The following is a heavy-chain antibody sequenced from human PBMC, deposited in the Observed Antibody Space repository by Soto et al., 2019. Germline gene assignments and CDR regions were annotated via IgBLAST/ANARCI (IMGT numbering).Heavy chain of an antibody. Sequence: GESLKISCKGSGYTFTSYWISWVRQMPGNGLEGMGRIDPSDSYTDYSPSLEGHVTISADKAIGTAYLQWSSLKVSDTAMYYWARGGSSSPHYYYYGMDVWGQGTTVTVSS. D-gene: IGHD6-6*01. CDR3: ARGGSSSPHYYYYGMDV. CDR2: IDPSDSYT. CDR1: GYTFTSYW. J-gene: IGHJ6*02. V-gene: IGHV5-10-1*01.